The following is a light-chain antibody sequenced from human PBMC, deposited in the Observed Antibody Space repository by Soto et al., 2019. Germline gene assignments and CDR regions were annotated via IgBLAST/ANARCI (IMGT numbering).Light chain of an antibody. CDR1: SSDVGGYNS. CDR2: EVN. CDR3: TSYTNSNTYV. J-gene: IGLJ1*01. Sequence: QSALTQPASVSGSPGQSITVSCTGTSSDVGGYNSVSWYQQHPGKTPKLMIFEVNNRPSGVSNRFSGSKSGNMASLTISGLQAEDEADYYCTSYTNSNTYVFGTGTKLTVL. V-gene: IGLV2-14*01.